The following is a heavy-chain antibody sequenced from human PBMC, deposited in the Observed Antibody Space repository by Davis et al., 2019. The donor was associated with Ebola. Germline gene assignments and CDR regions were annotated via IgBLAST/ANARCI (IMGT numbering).Heavy chain of an antibody. CDR2: IYYSGNT. D-gene: IGHD6-6*01. V-gene: IGHV4-39*07. CDR3: AREYSSSSFDY. Sequence: PSETLSLTCTVPGGSISSSSYYWGWIRQPPGKGLEWIGSIYYSGNTYYNPSLKSRVTISVDTSKNQFSLKLSSVTAADTAVYYCAREYSSSSFDYWGQGTLVTVSS. CDR1: GGSISSSSYY. J-gene: IGHJ4*02.